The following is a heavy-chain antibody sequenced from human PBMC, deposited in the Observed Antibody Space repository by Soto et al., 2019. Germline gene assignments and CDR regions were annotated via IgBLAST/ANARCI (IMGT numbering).Heavy chain of an antibody. CDR3: ARSESGGYSFGFRVPSGVDV. D-gene: IGHD5-18*01. Sequence: QVQLQESGPGLVKPSETLSLTCTVSGGSISSYYWSWIRQPPGKGLEWIGYIYNTGNTHYNPSLKRRVSISLDRSKHQFSLRLSAVTAADTAVYYCARSESGGYSFGFRVPSGVDVWGQGTTVTVSS. V-gene: IGHV4-59*01. J-gene: IGHJ6*02. CDR1: GGSISSYY. CDR2: IYNTGNT.